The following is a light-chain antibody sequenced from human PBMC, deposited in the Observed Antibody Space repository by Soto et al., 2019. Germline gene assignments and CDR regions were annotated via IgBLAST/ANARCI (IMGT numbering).Light chain of an antibody. V-gene: IGKV3-20*01. CDR2: GAS. Sequence: EIVLTQSPGTLSLSPGERATLSCRASQSVSSNYLAWYQQRPGQAPRLLIYGASSRATGIPDRFSGSGAGTDFALTISRLEREDFAVYYCQQYVRSSLTFSGVTKLDIK. CDR1: QSVSSNY. J-gene: IGKJ4*01. CDR3: QQYVRSSLT.